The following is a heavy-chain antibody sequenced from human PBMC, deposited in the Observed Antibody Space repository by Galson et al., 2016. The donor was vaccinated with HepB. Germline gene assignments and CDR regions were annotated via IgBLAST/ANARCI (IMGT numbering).Heavy chain of an antibody. Sequence: SETLSLTCTVSGGSISSSTYYWGWIRQPPGKGLEWIGSIHCSGSNYYKPSLKSRVTISVDTSKNQFSLKLSSVTAADTAVYYCARHNNYGDYGRVVFYYYYGMDVWGQGTTVTVSS. J-gene: IGHJ6*02. CDR2: IHCSGSN. CDR3: ARHNNYGDYGRVVFYYYYGMDV. D-gene: IGHD4-17*01. V-gene: IGHV4-39*01. CDR1: GGSISSSTYY.